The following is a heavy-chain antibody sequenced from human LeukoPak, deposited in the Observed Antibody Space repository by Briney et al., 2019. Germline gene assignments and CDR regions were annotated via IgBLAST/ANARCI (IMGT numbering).Heavy chain of an antibody. CDR3: ARDLGDDPGMY. V-gene: IGHV3-74*01. CDR2: INSDGSST. Sequence: PGGSLRLSCAASGFTFSSYWMHWVRQAPGKGLVWVSRINSDGSSTSYADSARGRFTISRDNAKNTLYLQMNSLRAEDTAVYYCARDLGDDPGMYWGQGTLVTVSS. CDR1: GFTFSSYW. J-gene: IGHJ4*02. D-gene: IGHD1-1*01.